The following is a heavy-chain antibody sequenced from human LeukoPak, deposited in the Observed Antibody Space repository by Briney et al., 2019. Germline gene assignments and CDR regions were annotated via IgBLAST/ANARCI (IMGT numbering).Heavy chain of an antibody. CDR3: AQLPHDSSGYYYVMRDY. J-gene: IGHJ4*02. CDR2: INHSGST. V-gene: IGHV4-34*01. CDR1: GGSFSGYY. D-gene: IGHD3-22*01. Sequence: SSETLSPTCAVYGGSFSGYYWSWIRQPPGKGLEWIGEINHSGSTNYNPSLKSRVTISVDTSKNQFSLKLSSVTAADTAVYYCAQLPHDSSGYYYVMRDYWGQGTLVTVSS.